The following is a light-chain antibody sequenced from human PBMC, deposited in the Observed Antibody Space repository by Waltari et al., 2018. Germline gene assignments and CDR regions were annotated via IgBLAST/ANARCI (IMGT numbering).Light chain of an antibody. CDR2: DVS. V-gene: IGLV2-14*03. CDR1: SSDVGGYDY. J-gene: IGLJ1*01. CDR3: SSYSSSSTLYV. Sequence: QSALTQPASVSGSPGQSITIFCAGTSSDVGGYDYVPWYQQHPGKAPELIIDDVSNRPSGVSDRFSGSKSGNTASLTISGLQADDEADYYCSSYSSSSTLYVFGTGTKVTV.